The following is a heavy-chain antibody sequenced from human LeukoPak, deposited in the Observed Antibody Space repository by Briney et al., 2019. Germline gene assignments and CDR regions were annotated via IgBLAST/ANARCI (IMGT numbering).Heavy chain of an antibody. V-gene: IGHV4-31*03. J-gene: IGHJ4*02. CDR1: GGSISSGGYY. CDR3: ARVNRGVLDY. Sequence: SQTLSLTCTVSGGSISSGGYYWSWLRQHPGKGLEWIGYIYYSGSTYYNPSLKSRVTISVDTSKNQFSLKLSSVTAADTAVYYCARVNRGVLDYWGQGTLVTVSS. CDR2: IYYSGST. D-gene: IGHD3-10*01.